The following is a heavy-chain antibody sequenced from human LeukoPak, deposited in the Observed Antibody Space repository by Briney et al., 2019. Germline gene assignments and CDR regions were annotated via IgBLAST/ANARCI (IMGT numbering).Heavy chain of an antibody. CDR2: INPNSGGT. V-gene: IGHV1-2*02. CDR3: ARLKGGYSYGTGFDY. D-gene: IGHD5-18*01. CDR1: GYTFTGYY. Sequence: ASVKVSCKASGYTFTGYYMHWVRLAPGQGLEWMGWINPNSGGTNYAQKFQGRVTMTRDTSISTAYMELSRLRSDDTAVYYCARLKGGYSYGTGFDYWGQGTLVTVSS. J-gene: IGHJ4*02.